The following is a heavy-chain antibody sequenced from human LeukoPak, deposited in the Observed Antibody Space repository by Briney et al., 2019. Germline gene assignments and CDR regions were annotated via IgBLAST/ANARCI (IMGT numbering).Heavy chain of an antibody. D-gene: IGHD6-13*01. V-gene: IGHV3-23*01. J-gene: IGHJ4*02. Sequence: PGGSLRLSCAASGFTFSSSPMSWVRQTGKGLEWLSGISGSGASIDYTDSVQGRFTISRDNSKNTLFLQMNSRRGEDTAVYYCAKGKDSSSWLIDYWGQGALVTVSS. CDR3: AKGKDSSSWLIDY. CDR1: GFTFSSSP. CDR2: ISGSGASI.